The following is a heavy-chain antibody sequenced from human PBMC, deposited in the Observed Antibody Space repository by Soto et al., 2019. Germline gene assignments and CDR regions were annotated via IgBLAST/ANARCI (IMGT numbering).Heavy chain of an antibody. J-gene: IGHJ3*02. CDR3: AKDARSGWYPAFDI. CDR2: ISISDGRT. D-gene: IGHD6-19*01. V-gene: IGHV3-23*01. CDR1: GIIFSNYA. Sequence: GGSLRLSCGASGIIFSNYAMNWVRQAPGKGLEWVSTISISDGRTYYADSVKGRFTISRDNSKHTLYLQMNSPRAEDTAVYYCAKDARSGWYPAFDIWGQGTMVTVSS.